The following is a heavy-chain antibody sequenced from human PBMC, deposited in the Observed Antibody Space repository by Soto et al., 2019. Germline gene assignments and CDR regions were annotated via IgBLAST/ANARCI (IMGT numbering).Heavy chain of an antibody. CDR3: AKDIVKSASAFDF. CDR2: IDNSGGIT. J-gene: IGHJ3*01. CDR1: GFTFSTYA. V-gene: IGHV3-23*01. D-gene: IGHD1-26*01. Sequence: PGGSLRLSCAASGFTFSTYAMSWVRQAPGKGLEWVSTIDNSGGITYYADSVKGRFTISRDNARNSLYLQMNSLRADDTAVYYCAKDIVKSASAFDFWGQGTMVTVSS.